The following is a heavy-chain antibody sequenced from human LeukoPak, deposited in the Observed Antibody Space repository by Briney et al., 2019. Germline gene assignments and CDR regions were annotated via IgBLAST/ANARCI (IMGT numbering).Heavy chain of an antibody. V-gene: IGHV3-30*18. D-gene: IGHD6-13*01. CDR3: AKDEGYAAAGILDY. CDR1: GFSFSTYG. J-gene: IGHJ4*02. Sequence: GGSLRLSCAASGFSFSTYGMHWVRQAPGKGLEGVAVISYDGSNEHYADSVKGRFTIFRDNSKNTLYLQMNSLRAEDTAVYYCAKDEGYAAAGILDYWGQGTLVTVSS. CDR2: ISYDGSNE.